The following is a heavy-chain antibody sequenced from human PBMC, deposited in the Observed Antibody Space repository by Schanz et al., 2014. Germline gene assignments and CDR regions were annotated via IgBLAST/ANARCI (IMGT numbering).Heavy chain of an antibody. CDR1: GYTFTSYS. CDR3: ARDLTVDAGYVVHYYYSGMDV. CDR2: INVGNGNM. V-gene: IGHV1-3*01. D-gene: IGHD5-12*01. J-gene: IGHJ6*02. Sequence: QVQLVQSGAEAKKPGASVKVSCKASGYTFTSYSIHWVRQAPGQGLEWMGWINVGNGNMKYSQKFQGKVTITRDTSASSAYMELTSLRSEDTAVYVCARDLTVDAGYVVHYYYSGMDVWGQGTTXTVSS.